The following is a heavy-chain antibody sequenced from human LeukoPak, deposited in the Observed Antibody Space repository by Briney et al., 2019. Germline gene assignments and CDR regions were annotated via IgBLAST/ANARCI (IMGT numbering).Heavy chain of an antibody. CDR3: AKKAKGIAVAGPDAFDI. V-gene: IGHV3-23*01. J-gene: IGHJ3*02. D-gene: IGHD6-19*01. Sequence: GGSLGLSCAASGFTFSSYAMSWVRQAPGKGLEWVSAISGSGASTYYADSVKGRFTISRDNSKNTLYLQMNSLRAEDTAVYYCAKKAKGIAVAGPDAFDIWGQGTMVTVSS. CDR2: ISGSGAST. CDR1: GFTFSSYA.